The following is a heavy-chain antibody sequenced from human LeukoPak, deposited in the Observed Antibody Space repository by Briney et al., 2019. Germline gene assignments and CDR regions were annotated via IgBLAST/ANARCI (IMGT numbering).Heavy chain of an antibody. CDR1: GGSFSSYY. J-gene: IGHJ4*02. Sequence: SETLSLTCTVSGGSFSSYYWSWIRQPAGKGLECIGRIYISGSTSYNPSLKSRVTMSVDTSKNQFSLRLSSVTAADTAVYYCARGIQSGTGFWSGPGRLDFWGQGALVTVSS. CDR2: IYISGST. D-gene: IGHD3-3*01. V-gene: IGHV4-4*07. CDR3: ARGIQSGTGFWSGPGRLDF.